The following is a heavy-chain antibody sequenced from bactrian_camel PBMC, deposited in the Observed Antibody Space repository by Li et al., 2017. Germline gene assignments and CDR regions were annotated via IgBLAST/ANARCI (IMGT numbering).Heavy chain of an antibody. D-gene: IGHD3*01. CDR2: ISSGGSGS. J-gene: IGHJ4*01. V-gene: IGHV3S40*01. CDR3: ATSSVCSY. CDR1: GFTFSTSS. Sequence: VQLVESGGGLVQPGGSLRLSCAASGFTFSTSSMTWVRQAPGKGLEWVSGISSGGSGSYYADSVKGRFTISRDNAKNTLYLQMNSLKSEDTALYYCATSSVCSYWGQGTQVTVS.